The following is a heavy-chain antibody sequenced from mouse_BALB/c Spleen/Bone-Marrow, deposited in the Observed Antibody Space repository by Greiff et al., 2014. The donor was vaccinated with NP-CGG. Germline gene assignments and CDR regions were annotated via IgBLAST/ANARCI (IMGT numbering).Heavy chain of an antibody. V-gene: IGHV5-12-2*01. D-gene: IGHD6-2*01. CDR2: ISQSGGSS. J-gene: IGHJ1*01. CDR3: ARVSPYWYFDV. Sequence: VHLVESGGGFVQPGGSLKLSCAASGFTFSSYIMSWVRQTPEKRLEWVAYISQSGGSSYYLDTVKGRFTISRDNAKNTLYLQMSSLKSEDTAMYYCARVSPYWYFDVWGAGTTVTVSS. CDR1: GFTFSSYI.